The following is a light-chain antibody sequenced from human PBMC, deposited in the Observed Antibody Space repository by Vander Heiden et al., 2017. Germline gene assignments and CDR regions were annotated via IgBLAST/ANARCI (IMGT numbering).Light chain of an antibody. CDR2: YDH. J-gene: IGLJ1*01. CDR1: TSNSQSHF. CDR3: AVWDDSLSGHV. Sequence: QSVLTQTPPAAGTPGQRGTLSCSGSTSNSQSHFVSWHQHLPGTAPRLLIYYDHQRPSGVPDRFSGSKSGTSAFLAIIGLRSEDEADYYCAVWDDSLSGHVFGTGTKVTVL. V-gene: IGLV1-47*01.